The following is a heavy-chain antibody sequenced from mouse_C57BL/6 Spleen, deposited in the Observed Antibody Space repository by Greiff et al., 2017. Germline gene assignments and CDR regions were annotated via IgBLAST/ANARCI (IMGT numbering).Heavy chain of an antibody. CDR1: GYTFTSYW. D-gene: IGHD1-1*01. V-gene: IGHV1-5*01. J-gene: IGHJ3*01. CDR3: TPYYGSSYFAY. CDR2: IYPGNSDT. Sequence: EVQLQQSGTVLARPGASVKMSCKTSGYTFTSYWMHWVKQRPGQGPEWIGAIYPGNSDTSYNQKFKGKAKLTAVTSASTAYMELSSLTNEDSAVYYCTPYYGSSYFAYWGQGTLVTVSA.